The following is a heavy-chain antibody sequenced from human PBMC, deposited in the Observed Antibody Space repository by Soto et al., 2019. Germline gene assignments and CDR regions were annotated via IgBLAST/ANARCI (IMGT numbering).Heavy chain of an antibody. Sequence: SXTLSLTCTVSGGSISSGGYYWSWIRQHPGKGLEWIGYIYYSGSTSYNPSLKSRLTISVDTSKSQFSLKVKSMTATDTAVYYCVRNASVTDPRDGKKYDFFDYWGLGTLVTXSS. V-gene: IGHV4-31*03. D-gene: IGHD3-3*01. J-gene: IGHJ4*02. CDR2: IYYSGST. CDR1: GGSISSGGYY. CDR3: VRNASVTDPRDGKKYDFFDY.